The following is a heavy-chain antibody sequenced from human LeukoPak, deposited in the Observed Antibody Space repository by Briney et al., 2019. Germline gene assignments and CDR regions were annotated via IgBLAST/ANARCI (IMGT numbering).Heavy chain of an antibody. J-gene: IGHJ3*02. CDR3: AREVVPAATGPNRGAFDI. CDR1: GGSISSGDYY. V-gene: IGHV4-30-4*01. CDR2: IDYSGST. Sequence: PSQTLSLTCTVSGGSISSGDYYWSWIRQPPGKGLELIGYIDYSGSTYYNPSLKSRVTISVDTSKNQFSLKLSSVTAADTAVYYCAREVVPAATGPNRGAFDIWGQGTMVTVSS. D-gene: IGHD2-2*01.